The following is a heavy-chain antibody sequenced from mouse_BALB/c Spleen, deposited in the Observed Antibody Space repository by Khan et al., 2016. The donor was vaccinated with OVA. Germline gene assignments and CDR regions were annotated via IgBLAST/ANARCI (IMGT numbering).Heavy chain of an antibody. V-gene: IGHV1-9*01. Sequence: QVQLKESGAELMKPGASVKLSCKATGYTFSSYWIAWVKQRPGHGLEWIGEVLPGSGRNNYNEKFKGKATFTAATSSNTVYMQLSSLTSEDSAVYYCARVNYYGSSSWFGYWGQGTLVTVSA. CDR2: VLPGSGRN. CDR3: ARVNYYGSSSWFGY. CDR1: GYTFSSYW. D-gene: IGHD1-1*01. J-gene: IGHJ3*01.